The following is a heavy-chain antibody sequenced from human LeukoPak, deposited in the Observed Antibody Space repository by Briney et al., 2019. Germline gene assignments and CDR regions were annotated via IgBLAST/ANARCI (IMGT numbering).Heavy chain of an antibody. CDR2: IKSKTDGGTI. Sequence: GGSLRLSCAASGFTFSKAWMNWVRQAPGKGLEWVGRIKSKTDGGTIDHAAPVKGRFTISRDNSKISLYLQMNSLRDEDTAVYSCARDSYSGSHAAFDVWGQGTMVTVSS. J-gene: IGHJ3*01. CDR1: GFTFSKAW. D-gene: IGHD1-26*01. CDR3: ARDSYSGSHAAFDV. V-gene: IGHV3-15*07.